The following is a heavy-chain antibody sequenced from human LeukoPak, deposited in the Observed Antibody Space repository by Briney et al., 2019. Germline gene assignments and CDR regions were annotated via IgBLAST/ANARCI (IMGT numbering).Heavy chain of an antibody. J-gene: IGHJ4*02. Sequence: ASVKVSCKASGYTFTTYGISWVRQAPGQGLEWMGWISAYNGNTNYAQSLQGRVTMTTDTSTSAAYMELRSLRSDDTAMYYCARDRGYSYGYPTLDFDYWGQGTLVTVSS. D-gene: IGHD5-18*01. CDR1: GYTFTTYG. V-gene: IGHV1-18*01. CDR2: ISAYNGNT. CDR3: ARDRGYSYGYPTLDFDY.